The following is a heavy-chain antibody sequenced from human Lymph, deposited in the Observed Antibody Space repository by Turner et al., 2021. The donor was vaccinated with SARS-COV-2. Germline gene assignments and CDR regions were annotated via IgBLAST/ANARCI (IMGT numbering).Heavy chain of an antibody. CDR3: AKMGGVYCSGGNCYSGRLDY. CDR2: ISYDGSNK. J-gene: IGHJ4*02. V-gene: IGHV3-30*18. Sequence: QVQRVESGGGVVQPGRSLRLSCAASGFTFRTYGMHWVRQAPGKGLEWVAVISYDGSNKYYADSVKGRFTISRDNSKNTLYLQMNSLRAEDTAVYYCAKMGGVYCSGGNCYSGRLDYWGQGTLVTVSS. CDR1: GFTFRTYG. D-gene: IGHD2-15*01.